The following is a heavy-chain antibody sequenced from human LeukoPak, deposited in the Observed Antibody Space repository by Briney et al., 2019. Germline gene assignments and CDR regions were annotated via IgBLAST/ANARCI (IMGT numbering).Heavy chain of an antibody. D-gene: IGHD3-16*02. V-gene: IGHV4-30-4*08. CDR2: IYYSGST. Sequence: SQTLSLTCTVSGGSISSGDYYWSWIRQPPGKGLGWIGYIYYSGSTYYNPSLKSRVTISVDTSKNQFSLKLSSVTAADTAVYYCARTYDYVWGSYRYTFDYWGQGTPVTVSS. J-gene: IGHJ4*02. CDR3: ARTYDYVWGSYRYTFDY. CDR1: GGSISSGDYY.